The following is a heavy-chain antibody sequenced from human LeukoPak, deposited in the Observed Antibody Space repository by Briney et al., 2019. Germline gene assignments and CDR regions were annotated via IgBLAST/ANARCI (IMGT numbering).Heavy chain of an antibody. J-gene: IGHJ6*03. CDR2: ISSSSSTI. D-gene: IGHD4-11*01. CDR1: GLTFSSHG. CDR3: ARDGGSNLKGNEYYYYYMDV. V-gene: IGHV3-48*01. Sequence: GGSLRLSCAASGLTFSSHGMHWVRQAPGKGLEWVSYISSSSSTIYYADSVKGRFTISRDNAKNSLYLQMNSLRAEDTAVYYCARDGGSNLKGNEYYYYYMDVWGKGTTVTVSS.